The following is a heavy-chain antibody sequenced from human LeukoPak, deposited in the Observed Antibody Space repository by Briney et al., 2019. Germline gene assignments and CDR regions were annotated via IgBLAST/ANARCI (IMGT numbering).Heavy chain of an antibody. CDR1: GGSISSYY. CDR3: AREPTIFGVVISWRAHNWFDP. D-gene: IGHD3-3*01. CDR2: IYTSGST. Sequence: KSSETLSLTCTVSGGSISSYYWSWIRQPAGKGLEWIGRIYTSGSTNYNPSLKSRVTMSVDTSKNQFSLKLSSVTAADTAVYYCAREPTIFGVVISWRAHNWFDPWGQGTLVTVSS. J-gene: IGHJ5*02. V-gene: IGHV4-4*07.